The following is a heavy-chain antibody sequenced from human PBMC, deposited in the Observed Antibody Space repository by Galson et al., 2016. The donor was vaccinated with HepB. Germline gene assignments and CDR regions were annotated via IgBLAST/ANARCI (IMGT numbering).Heavy chain of an antibody. CDR3: AREGDEYYYDSTPRGGMFY. J-gene: IGHJ4*02. CDR1: GGSISRYS. Sequence: ETLSLTCTVSGGSISRYSWSWIRQPPGKALEWIGYIYNSGSTNYNPSLKSRVTISVDTSKNQFSLKVNSVTAADTAMYYCAREGDEYYYDSTPRGGMFYWGQGALVTVSS. D-gene: IGHD3-22*01. CDR2: IYNSGST. V-gene: IGHV4-59*01.